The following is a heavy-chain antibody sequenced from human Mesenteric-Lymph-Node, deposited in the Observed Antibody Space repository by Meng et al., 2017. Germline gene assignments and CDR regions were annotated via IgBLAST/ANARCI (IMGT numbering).Heavy chain of an antibody. J-gene: IGHJ6*01. CDR3: ARDPLTGSSGWYRFPYYYGMDV. V-gene: IGHV3-7*01. Sequence: GESLKISCAASGFAFSSYWMSWVRQAPGKGLEWMANIKQDGSEKYYVDSVKGRFTISRDNAKNSLYLQMNSLRAEDTAVYYCARDPLTGSSGWYRFPYYYGMDVWGQGNTV. CDR1: GFAFSSYW. CDR2: IKQDGSEK. D-gene: IGHD6-19*01.